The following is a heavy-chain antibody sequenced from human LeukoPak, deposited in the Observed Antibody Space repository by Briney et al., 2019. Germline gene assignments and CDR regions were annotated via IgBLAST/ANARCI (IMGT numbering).Heavy chain of an antibody. CDR3: ARAAPVRGVTFFDY. Sequence: GGSLRLSCAASGFTFSTYGMHWVRQAPGKGLEWVAVISKDGSDEYYADSVKGRFTVSRDTSKNSLYLQMNKLRGEDTAVYYCARAAPVRGVTFFDYWGQGTLITVSS. D-gene: IGHD3-10*01. CDR2: ISKDGSDE. CDR1: GFTFSTYG. J-gene: IGHJ4*02. V-gene: IGHV3-30*03.